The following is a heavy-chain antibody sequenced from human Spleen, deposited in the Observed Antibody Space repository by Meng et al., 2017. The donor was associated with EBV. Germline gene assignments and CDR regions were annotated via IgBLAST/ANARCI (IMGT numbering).Heavy chain of an antibody. V-gene: IGHV1-69*01. CDR3: ARGGSSWYRWFDP. Sequence: VQLVRVGAGVKKPGSSVKVTCKASGGTFSSYAISWVRQAPGQGLEWMGGIIPIFGTANYAQKFQGRVTITADESTSTAYMELSSLRSEDTAVYYCARGGSSWYRWFDPWGQGTLVTVSS. CDR2: IIPIFGTA. CDR1: GGTFSSYA. J-gene: IGHJ5*02. D-gene: IGHD6-13*01.